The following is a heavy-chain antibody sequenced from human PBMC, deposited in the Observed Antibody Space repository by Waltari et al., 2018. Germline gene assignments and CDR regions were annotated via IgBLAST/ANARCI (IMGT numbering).Heavy chain of an antibody. CDR3: AKDRVPQNSYYYYMDV. Sequence: QVQLVESGGGVVQPGGSLRLSCAASGFVFSSYGMHWVRQPPGKGLEWVACIRYDESNKYYADSVKGRFTISRDNSNNTLYLQMNSLRAEDTAVYYCAKDRVPQNSYYYYMDVWGKGTTVIVSS. CDR1: GFVFSSYG. J-gene: IGHJ6*03. V-gene: IGHV3-30*02. D-gene: IGHD1-1*01. CDR2: IRYDESNK.